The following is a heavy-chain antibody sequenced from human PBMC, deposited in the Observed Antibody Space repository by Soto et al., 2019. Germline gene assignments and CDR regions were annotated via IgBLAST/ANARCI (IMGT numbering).Heavy chain of an antibody. Sequence: SETLSLTCTVSGGSISSSSYYWGWIRQPPGKGLEWIGSISYSGSTYYNPSLKSRVTMSVDTSKNQFSLKLSSATAADTAVYYCARLHGYCISTSCYGYYGMDVWGQGTTVTVSS. CDR2: ISYSGST. D-gene: IGHD2-2*01. CDR1: GGSISSSSYY. J-gene: IGHJ6*02. V-gene: IGHV4-39*01. CDR3: ARLHGYCISTSCYGYYGMDV.